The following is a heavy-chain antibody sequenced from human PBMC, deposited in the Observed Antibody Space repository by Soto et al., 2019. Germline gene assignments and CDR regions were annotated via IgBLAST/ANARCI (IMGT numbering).Heavy chain of an antibody. Sequence: SETLSLTCTVSGGSISSYYWSWIRQPPGKGLEWIGYIYYSGSTNYNPSLKSRVTISVDTSKNQFSLKLSSVTAADTAVYYCARVPSVSGHYYYGMDVWGQGTTVTVSS. V-gene: IGHV4-59*01. J-gene: IGHJ6*02. CDR2: IYYSGST. D-gene: IGHD6-25*01. CDR1: GGSISSYY. CDR3: ARVPSVSGHYYYGMDV.